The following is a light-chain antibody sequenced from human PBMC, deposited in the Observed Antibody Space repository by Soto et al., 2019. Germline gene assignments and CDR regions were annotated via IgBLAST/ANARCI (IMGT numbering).Light chain of an antibody. CDR1: QSISSSF. V-gene: IGKV3-20*01. J-gene: IGKJ5*01. CDR3: QQYDNSPIT. CDR2: GAS. Sequence: PGERATLSCGASQSISSSFLAWYQQKPGQAPRLLIYGASSRATGIPDRFSGSGSETDFTLTISRLGPEDFAVYYCQQYDNSPITFGQGTRLEIK.